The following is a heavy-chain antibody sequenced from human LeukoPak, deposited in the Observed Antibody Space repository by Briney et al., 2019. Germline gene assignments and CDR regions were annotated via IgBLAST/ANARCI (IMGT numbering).Heavy chain of an antibody. D-gene: IGHD2-2*02. V-gene: IGHV3-23*01. CDR2: ISGSRGST. CDR3: AKQIVVVPAAISGWVDP. Sequence: GGSLRLSCAASGFTFSSYSMSWVRQAPGKGLEWVSAISGSRGSTYYADSVKGRFTISRDNSKNTLYLQMNSLRAEDTAVYYCAKQIVVVPAAISGWVDPWGQGTLVTVSS. J-gene: IGHJ5*02. CDR1: GFTFSSYS.